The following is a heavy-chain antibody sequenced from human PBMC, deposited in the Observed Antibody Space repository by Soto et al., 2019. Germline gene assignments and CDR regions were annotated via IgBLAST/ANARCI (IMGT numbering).Heavy chain of an antibody. Sequence: QVQLQESGPGLVKPSGTLSLTCAVSGGAISSINWWRWVRQPPGKGLDWIGEIYHSGSTNYNPSRNSRVTISVDKSKNQFSLKLSSVTAADTAVYYCARAAAGGYSAYEVFDYWGQGTLVTFSS. CDR1: GGAISSINW. CDR3: ARAAAGGYSAYEVFDY. J-gene: IGHJ4*02. V-gene: IGHV4-4*02. CDR2: IYHSGST. D-gene: IGHD5-12*01.